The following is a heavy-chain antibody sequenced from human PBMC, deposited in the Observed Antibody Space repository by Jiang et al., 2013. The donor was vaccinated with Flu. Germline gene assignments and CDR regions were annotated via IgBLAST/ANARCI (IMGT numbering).Heavy chain of an antibody. CDR1: GYTFLSYV. Sequence: GAEVKKPGSSVKVSCKASGYTFLSYVISWVRQAPGQGPEWMGWISAYNGNTNYAQKFQGRVTMTTDTSTSTVYMELRSLRSDDTAVYYCARDWSGYWGQGTLVTVSS. CDR3: ARDWSGY. V-gene: IGHV1-18*01. J-gene: IGHJ4*02. CDR2: ISAYNGNT.